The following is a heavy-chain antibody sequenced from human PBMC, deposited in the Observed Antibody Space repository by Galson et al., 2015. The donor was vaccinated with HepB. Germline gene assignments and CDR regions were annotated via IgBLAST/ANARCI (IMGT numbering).Heavy chain of an antibody. CDR3: ARVARYCGGASCYGWFDP. D-gene: IGHD2-2*01. V-gene: IGHV3-74*01. CDR2: INTDGTFL. J-gene: IGHJ5*02. CDR1: GFIFRNYW. Sequence: SLRLSCAASGFIFRNYWMHWVRHTPGKGPVWISRINTDGTFLSYADSVKGRFTISRDNAKNTLYLQMNSLRAEDTAVYYCARVARYCGGASCYGWFDPWGQGTQVTVSS.